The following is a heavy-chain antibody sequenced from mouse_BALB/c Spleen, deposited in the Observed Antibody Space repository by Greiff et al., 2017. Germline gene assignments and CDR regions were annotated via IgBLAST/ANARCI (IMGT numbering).Heavy chain of an antibody. D-gene: IGHD2-4*01. Sequence: EVKLVESGPELVKPGASVKISCKASGYTFTDYNMHWVKQSHGKSLEWIGYIYPYNGGTGYNQKFKSKATLTVDNSSSTAYMELRSLTSEDSAVYYCARGDYDVGFAYWGQGTLVTVSA. CDR3: ARGDYDVGFAY. CDR1: GYTFTDYN. V-gene: IGHV1S29*02. J-gene: IGHJ3*01. CDR2: IYPYNGGT.